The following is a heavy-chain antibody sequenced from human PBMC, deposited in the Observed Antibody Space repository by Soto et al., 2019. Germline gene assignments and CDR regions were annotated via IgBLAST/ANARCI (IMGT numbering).Heavy chain of an antibody. V-gene: IGHV1-24*01. CDR3: ATSPTMVRGALPNYYYMDV. J-gene: IGHJ6*03. Sequence: ASVKVSCKVSGYTLTELSMHWVRQAPGKGLEWMGGFDPEDGETIYAQKFQGRVTMTEDTSTDTAYMELSSLRSEDTAVYYCATSPTMVRGALPNYYYMDVWGKGTTVTVSS. D-gene: IGHD3-10*01. CDR2: FDPEDGET. CDR1: GYTLTELS.